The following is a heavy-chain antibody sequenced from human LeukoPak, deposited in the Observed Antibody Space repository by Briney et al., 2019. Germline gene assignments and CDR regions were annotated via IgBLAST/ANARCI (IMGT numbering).Heavy chain of an antibody. CDR3: ARVEMATIVDY. CDR2: IYYSGST. D-gene: IGHD5-12*01. V-gene: IGHV4-39*01. Sequence: PSETLSLTCTVSGGSISSSSYYWGWIRQPRGKGLEWIGSIYYSGSTYYNPSLKSRVTISVDTSKNQFSLKLSSVTAADTAVYYCARVEMATIVDYWGQGTLVTVSS. J-gene: IGHJ4*02. CDR1: GGSISSSSYY.